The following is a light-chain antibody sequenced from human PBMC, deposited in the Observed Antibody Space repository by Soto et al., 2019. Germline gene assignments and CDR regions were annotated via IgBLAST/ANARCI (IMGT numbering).Light chain of an antibody. CDR1: QSVSSNN. CDR3: QQYGRSPFT. J-gene: IGKJ3*01. Sequence: EIVLTQSPGTLSLSPGERATLSCRASQSVSSNNLAWYQQRPGQAPRLVIYGASTRATGIPERFSGSGSGTDFTLTISRLEPEDFAVYYCQQYGRSPFTFGPGTKVDIK. CDR2: GAS. V-gene: IGKV3-20*01.